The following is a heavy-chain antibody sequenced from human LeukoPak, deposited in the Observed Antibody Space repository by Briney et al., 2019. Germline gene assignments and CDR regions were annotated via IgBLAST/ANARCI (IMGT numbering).Heavy chain of an antibody. V-gene: IGHV3-53*01. Sequence: GGSLRLSCAASGFTVSSNYMSWVRQAPGKGLEWVSVIYSGGSTYYADSVKGRFTISRDNSKNTLYLQMNSLRAEDTAVYYCARDIVVVPAAIPGYYGMDVWGQGTTVTVSS. D-gene: IGHD2-2*02. CDR1: GFTVSSNY. J-gene: IGHJ6*02. CDR3: ARDIVVVPAAIPGYYGMDV. CDR2: IYSGGST.